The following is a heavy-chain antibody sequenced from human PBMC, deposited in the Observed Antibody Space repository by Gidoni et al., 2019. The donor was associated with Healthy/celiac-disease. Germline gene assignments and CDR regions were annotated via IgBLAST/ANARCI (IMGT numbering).Heavy chain of an antibody. D-gene: IGHD1-26*01. CDR3: ARVGNVGATFGPWDY. CDR2: ISSSSSYI. Sequence: EVQLVESGGGLVKPGGSLRLSCAASGFTFSSYSMNWVRQAPGKGLEWVSSISSSSSYIYYADSVKGRFTISRDNAKNSLYLQMNSLRAEDTAVYYCARVGNVGATFGPWDYWGQGTLVTVSS. J-gene: IGHJ4*02. CDR1: GFTFSSYS. V-gene: IGHV3-21*01.